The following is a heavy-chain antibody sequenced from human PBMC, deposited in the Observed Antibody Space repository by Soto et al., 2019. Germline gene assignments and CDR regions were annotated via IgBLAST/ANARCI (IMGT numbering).Heavy chain of an antibody. CDR1: GGSFSGYY. J-gene: IGHJ4*02. CDR3: ARDKITGLFDY. D-gene: IGHD2-8*02. Sequence: SETLSLTCAVYGGSFSGYYWTWIRQPPGTGLEWIGEINHFGSTNYNPSLKSRVTISVDTSKNQFSLKLTSVTAADTAVYYCARDKITGLFDYWGQGTLVTVSS. CDR2: INHFGST. V-gene: IGHV4-34*01.